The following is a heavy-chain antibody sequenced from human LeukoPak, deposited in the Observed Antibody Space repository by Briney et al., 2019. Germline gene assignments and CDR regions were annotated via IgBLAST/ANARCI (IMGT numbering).Heavy chain of an antibody. V-gene: IGHV3-48*03. J-gene: IGHJ4*02. D-gene: IGHD3-22*01. CDR1: GFTFSSYE. Sequence: GGSLRLSCAASGFTFSSYEMNWVRQAPGKGLEWVSYISSSGSTIYYADSVKGRFTISRDNAKNSLYLQMNSLRAEDTAVYYCAKDLSPGYYDSSGYYGLFDYWGQGTLVTVSS. CDR3: AKDLSPGYYDSSGYYGLFDY. CDR2: ISSSGSTI.